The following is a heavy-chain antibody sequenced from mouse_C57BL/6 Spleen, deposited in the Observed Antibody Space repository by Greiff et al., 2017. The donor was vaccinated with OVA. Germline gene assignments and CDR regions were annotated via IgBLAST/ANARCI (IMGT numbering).Heavy chain of an antibody. J-gene: IGHJ1*03. V-gene: IGHV1-52*01. D-gene: IGHD2-5*01. CDR2: IDPSDSET. CDR1: GYTFTSYW. CDR3: ARSHSNYGYFDV. Sequence: QVQLQQPGAELVRPGSSVKLSCKASGYTFTSYWMHWVKQRPIQGLEWIGNIDPSDSETHYNQKFKDKATLTVDKSSGTAYMQLSSLTSEDSAVYYCARSHSNYGYFDVWGTGTTVTVSS.